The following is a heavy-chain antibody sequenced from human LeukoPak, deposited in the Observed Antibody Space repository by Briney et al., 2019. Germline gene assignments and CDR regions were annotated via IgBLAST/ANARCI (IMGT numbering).Heavy chain of an antibody. J-gene: IGHJ4*02. CDR2: INHSGST. V-gene: IGHV4-34*01. Sequence: PSETLSLTCAVYGGSFSGYYWSWIRQPPGKGLEWIGEINHSGSTNYNPSLKGRVTISVDTSKNQFSLKLSSVTAADTAVYYCARGRRDFDYWGQGTLVTVSS. CDR1: GGSFSGYY. CDR3: ARGRRDFDY. D-gene: IGHD2-21*01.